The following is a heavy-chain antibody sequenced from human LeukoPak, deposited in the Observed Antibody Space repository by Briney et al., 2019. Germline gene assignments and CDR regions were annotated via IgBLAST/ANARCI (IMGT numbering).Heavy chain of an antibody. V-gene: IGHV1-2*04. CDR2: INPNSGGT. CDR3: ARGPRRDRYCSSTSCLTPADY. J-gene: IGHJ4*02. Sequence: ASVKASCKASGYTFTGYYMHWVRQAPGRGLEWMGWINPNSGGTNYAQKFQGWVTKTRDTSISTAYMELSRLRSDDTAVYYCARGPRRDRYCSSTSCLTPADYWGQGTLVTVSS. D-gene: IGHD2-2*01. CDR1: GYTFTGYY.